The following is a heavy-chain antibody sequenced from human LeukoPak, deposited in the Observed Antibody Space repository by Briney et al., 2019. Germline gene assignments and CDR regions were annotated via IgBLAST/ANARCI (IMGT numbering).Heavy chain of an antibody. J-gene: IGHJ4*02. Sequence: GGSLRLSCVASGFTFSSYAMHWVRQTPGKGLEYVPGINSNGGSTHYANSVKGRFTISRDNSKHTLYLQMGSLRTEDMAVYYCASGRTDIVVVPATLRNYYFDYWGQGTLVTVSS. CDR2: INSNGGST. V-gene: IGHV3-64*01. CDR3: ASGRTDIVVVPATLRNYYFDY. D-gene: IGHD2-2*01. CDR1: GFTFSSYA.